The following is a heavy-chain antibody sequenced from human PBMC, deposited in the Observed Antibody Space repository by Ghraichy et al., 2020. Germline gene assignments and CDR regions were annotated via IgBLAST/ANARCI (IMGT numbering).Heavy chain of an antibody. CDR3: VRSYKDGLRHFDY. D-gene: IGHD1-14*01. CDR1: GFSFTDYW. CDR2: LNIDGTTV. Sequence: GGSLRLSCAASGFSFTDYWMHWVRQTPGRGLEWVSHLNIDGTTVNYADSVKGRFTISRDNAKNTMYLPMISLTVEDTAVYYCVRSYKDGLRHFDYWGQGTLVTVSS. J-gene: IGHJ4*02. V-gene: IGHV3-74*01.